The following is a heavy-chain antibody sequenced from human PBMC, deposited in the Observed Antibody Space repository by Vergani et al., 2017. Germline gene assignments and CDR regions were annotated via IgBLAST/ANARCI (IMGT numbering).Heavy chain of an antibody. CDR2: LSTTGAA. CDR1: GVSVTDYN. Sequence: QAQLQESGPGLVKPSETLSLTCHVFGVSVTDYNCNWIRQAPGKGLEWIGSLSTTGAATHASHNPSLKSRVSISVDTSKSQFSRSLTSVTAADSAIYYCAGDTHSWQRADRWGQGLMVSVAS. CDR3: AGDTHSWQRADR. J-gene: IGHJ5*02. D-gene: IGHD6-13*01. V-gene: IGHV4-59*02.